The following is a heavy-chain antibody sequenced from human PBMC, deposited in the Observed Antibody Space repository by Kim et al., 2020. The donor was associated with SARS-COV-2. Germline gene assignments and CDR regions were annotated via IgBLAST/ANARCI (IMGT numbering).Heavy chain of an antibody. CDR1: GFTFSSYW. CDR3: ARDDPPLRFLEWFPNIHYYYSMDV. J-gene: IGHJ6*02. D-gene: IGHD3-3*01. Sequence: GGSLRLSCAASGFTFSSYWMSWVRQAPGKGLEWVANIKQDGSEKYYVDSVKGRFTISRDNAKNSLYLQMNSLRAEDTAVYYCARDDPPLRFLEWFPNIHYYYSMDVWGHGTTVTVSS. CDR2: IKQDGSEK. V-gene: IGHV3-7*01.